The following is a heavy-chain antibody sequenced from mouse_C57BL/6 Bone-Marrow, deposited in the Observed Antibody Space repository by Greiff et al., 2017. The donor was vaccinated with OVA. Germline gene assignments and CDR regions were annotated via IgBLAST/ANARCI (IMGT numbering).Heavy chain of an antibody. CDR3: ARLLDAMDY. CDR2: ISSGGDYI. Sequence: EVKLEESGEGLVKPGGSLKLSCAASGFTFSSYAMSWVRQTPEKRLEWVAYISSGGDYIYYADTVKGRFTISRDNARNTLYMQMSSLKSEDTAMYYCARLLDAMDYWGQGTSVTVSS. J-gene: IGHJ4*01. CDR1: GFTFSSYA. D-gene: IGHD2-1*01. V-gene: IGHV5S21*01.